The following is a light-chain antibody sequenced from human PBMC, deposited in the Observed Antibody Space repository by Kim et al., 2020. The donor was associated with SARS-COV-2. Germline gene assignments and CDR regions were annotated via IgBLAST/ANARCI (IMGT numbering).Light chain of an antibody. CDR3: SSCTISSTYV. CDR1: SSDVGGYNY. V-gene: IGLV2-14*04. CDR2: DVT. Sequence: GQSITISCTGTSSDVGGYNYVSWYQQYPGKAPRLMIYDVTKRPSGVSNRFSGSKSGNTASLTISGLQAEDEAEYYCSSCTISSTYVFGTGTKVTVL. J-gene: IGLJ1*01.